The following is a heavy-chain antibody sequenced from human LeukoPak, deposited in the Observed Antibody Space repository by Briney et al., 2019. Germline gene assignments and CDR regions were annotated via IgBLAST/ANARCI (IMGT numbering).Heavy chain of an antibody. CDR3: AREVAAAGKIELDY. CDR2: INPNSGGT. V-gene: IGHV1-2*02. D-gene: IGHD6-13*01. CDR1: GYTFTGYY. Sequence: GASVKVSCKACGYTFTGYYMHWVRQAPGQGLEWMGWINPNSGGTNYAQKFQGRVTMTRDTSISTAYMELSRLRSDDTAVYYCAREVAAAGKIELDYWGQGTLVTVSS. J-gene: IGHJ4*02.